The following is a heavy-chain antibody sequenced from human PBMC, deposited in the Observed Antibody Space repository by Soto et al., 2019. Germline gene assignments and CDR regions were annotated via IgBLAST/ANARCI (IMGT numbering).Heavy chain of an antibody. V-gene: IGHV4-4*07. CDR3: ARDQGAAEQGLTCLEQ. Sequence: SDTRSLTCTVSVSAMNSYGCSWILQPSGKGLEWIGHIHSSGSTNYNPSLKSRVTISVDTSKNQFSLRLMSLTAADTAVYYCARDQGAAEQGLTCLEQWGPGYLVTVSS. CDR2: IHSSGST. J-gene: IGHJ4*02. CDR1: VSAMNSYG. D-gene: IGHD6-13*01.